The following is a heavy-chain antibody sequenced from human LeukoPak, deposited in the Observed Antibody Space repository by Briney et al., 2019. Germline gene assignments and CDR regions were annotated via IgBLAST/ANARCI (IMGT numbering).Heavy chain of an antibody. D-gene: IGHD3-22*01. Sequence: GESLKISCMGSGYSFSNYWIGWVRQMPGKGLEWMGIIYPDESNIRYSPSFQGQVTISADESISTAYLQWSSLKASDTAMYYCARRYDSSGYFTYWGQGTLVTVSS. J-gene: IGHJ4*02. CDR1: GYSFSNYW. V-gene: IGHV5-51*01. CDR3: ARRYDSSGYFTY. CDR2: IYPDESNI.